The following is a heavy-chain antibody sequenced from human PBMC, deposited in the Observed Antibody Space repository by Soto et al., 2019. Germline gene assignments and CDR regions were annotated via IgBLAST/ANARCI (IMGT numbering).Heavy chain of an antibody. J-gene: IGHJ4*02. CDR1: GGSFSGYY. D-gene: IGHD3-10*01. V-gene: IGHV4-34*01. CDR2: INHSGST. Sequence: SETLSLTCAVYGGSFSGYYWSWIRQPPGKGLEWIGEINHSGSTNYNPSLKSRVTISVEQSKNQFSLKLSSVTAADTAVYYCAIGRHDHLGSGSFVRYWGQGTLVTVSS. CDR3: AIGRHDHLGSGSFVRY.